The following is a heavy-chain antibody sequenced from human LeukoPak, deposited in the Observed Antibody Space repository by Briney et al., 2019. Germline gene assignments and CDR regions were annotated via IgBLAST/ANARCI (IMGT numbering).Heavy chain of an antibody. D-gene: IGHD4-11*01. CDR1: GYTFTGYY. V-gene: IGHV1-18*04. Sequence: ASVKVSCKASGYTFTGYYMHWVRQAPGQGLEWMGWISAYNGNTNYAQKLQGRVNMTTDTSTSTAYMELRSLRYGATAVDCCARDVGLQDYWGQGTLVTVSS. CDR2: ISAYNGNT. CDR3: ARDVGLQDY. J-gene: IGHJ4*02.